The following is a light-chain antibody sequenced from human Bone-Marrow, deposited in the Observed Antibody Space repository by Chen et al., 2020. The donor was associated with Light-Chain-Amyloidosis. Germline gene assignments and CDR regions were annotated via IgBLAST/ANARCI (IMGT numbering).Light chain of an antibody. CDR2: WAS. J-gene: IGKJ4*02. V-gene: IGKV4-1*01. CDR3: QQYYSTNT. Sequence: DIVMTQSPDSLAVCLGERDTINCKSSQSVLYNSNNKNYLAWYQQKPGQPPKLLIYWASTRESGVPDRFSGSGSGTDFTLTISSLQAEDVAVYYCQQYYSTNTFGGGTKVEIK. CDR1: QSVLYNSNNKNY.